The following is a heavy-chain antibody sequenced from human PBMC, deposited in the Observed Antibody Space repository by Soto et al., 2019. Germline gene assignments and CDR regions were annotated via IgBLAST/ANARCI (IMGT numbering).Heavy chain of an antibody. CDR1: GFTFSSYS. D-gene: IGHD3-3*01. CDR2: ISSSSSCI. Sequence: GGSLRLSCAASGFTFSSYSMNWVRQAPGKGLEWVSSISSSSSCIYYADSVKGRFTISRDNAKNSLYLQMNSLRAEDTAVYYCARLNVLRFLEWLFHYYGMDVWGQGTTVTVSS. CDR3: ARLNVLRFLEWLFHYYGMDV. J-gene: IGHJ6*02. V-gene: IGHV3-21*01.